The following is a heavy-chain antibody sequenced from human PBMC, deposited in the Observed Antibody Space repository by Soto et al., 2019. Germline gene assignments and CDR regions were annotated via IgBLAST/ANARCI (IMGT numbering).Heavy chain of an antibody. CDR3: ERGVGIAARAAGCYYGMDD. CDR2: INHSGST. D-gene: IGHD6-6*01. Sequence: PSETLSLTCAADGRSFSGYYCNWIRQPPGKGLEWIGEINHSGSTNYNPSLKSRVTMSVVTSKNQFSLKLSSVTAADTAVYSCERGVGIAARAAGCYYGMDDWGQGTTVAVSS. CDR1: GRSFSGYY. J-gene: IGHJ6*02. V-gene: IGHV4-34*01.